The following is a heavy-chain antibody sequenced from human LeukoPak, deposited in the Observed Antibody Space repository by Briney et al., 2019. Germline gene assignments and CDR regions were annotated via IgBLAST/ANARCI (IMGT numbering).Heavy chain of an antibody. J-gene: IGHJ4*02. CDR2: ISSNGGST. V-gene: IGHV3-64D*06. Sequence: GGSLRLSCSASGFTFSSYVMHWVRQAPGKGLDYVSAISSNGGSTYYTDSVKGRFTISRDNSKNTLYFQISSLRAEDTAVYYCVRGGYHDYWGQGTLVTVSS. CDR1: GFTFSSYV. D-gene: IGHD1-26*01. CDR3: VRGGYHDY.